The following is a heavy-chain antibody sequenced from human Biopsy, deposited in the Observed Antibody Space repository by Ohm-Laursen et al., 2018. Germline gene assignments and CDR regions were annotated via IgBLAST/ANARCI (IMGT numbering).Heavy chain of an antibody. CDR2: NIPILGTG. Sequence: GSSVKVSCKAPGGTFSNYGVNWVRQAPGQGLEWLGGNIPILGTGNYAQKFQDRVTVAADTSTSTATMELRSLRSDDTAVYYCATKLTGYFHHWGQRTLVSVSS. V-gene: IGHV1-69*06. CDR1: GGTFSNYG. D-gene: IGHD3-9*01. CDR3: ATKLTGYFHH. J-gene: IGHJ1*01.